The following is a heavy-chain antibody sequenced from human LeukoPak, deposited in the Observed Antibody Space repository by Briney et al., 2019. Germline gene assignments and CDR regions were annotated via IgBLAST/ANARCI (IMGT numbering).Heavy chain of an antibody. D-gene: IGHD5-12*01. CDR3: ARHGPSGISGYALPLDYYYYYGMDV. CDR1: GGSISSYY. J-gene: IGHJ6*02. V-gene: IGHV4-59*08. CDR2: IYYSGST. Sequence: SETLSLTCTVSGGSISSYYWSWIRQPPGKGLEWFGYIYYSGSTNYNPSLKSRVTISVDTSKNQFSLKLSSVTAADTAVYYCARHGPSGISGYALPLDYYYYYGMDVWGQGTTVTVSS.